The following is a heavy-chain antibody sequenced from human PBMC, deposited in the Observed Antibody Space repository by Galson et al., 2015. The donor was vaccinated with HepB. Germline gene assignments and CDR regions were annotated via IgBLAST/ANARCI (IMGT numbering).Heavy chain of an antibody. V-gene: IGHV3-21*01. D-gene: IGHD2-15*01. CDR3: ARDGSSGGKHYDYYYYMDV. CDR1: QFTFSDYS. CDR2: ISCRSTFK. J-gene: IGHJ6*03. Sequence: SLRLSCAGSQFTFSDYSINWVRQAPGKGLEWVSSISCRSTFKYYADSVKGRFTVSRDNAKNSTYLQMNSLRAEDTAVYYCARDGSSGGKHYDYYYYMDVWGKGTTVTVSS.